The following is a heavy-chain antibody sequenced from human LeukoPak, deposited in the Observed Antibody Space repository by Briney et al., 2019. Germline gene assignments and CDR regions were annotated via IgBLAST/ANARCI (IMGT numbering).Heavy chain of an antibody. CDR1: GFTFSSYA. D-gene: IGHD1-26*01. V-gene: IGHV3-23*01. Sequence: GGSLRLSCAASGFTFSSYAMTWIRQAPGKGLEWVSAISGNGGNPYYADSVKGRFTISRDNSKNTQYLQMNSLRAEDTAIYYCAKIVMWGRNWFDPWGQGTLVTVSA. CDR2: ISGNGGNP. J-gene: IGHJ5*02. CDR3: AKIVMWGRNWFDP.